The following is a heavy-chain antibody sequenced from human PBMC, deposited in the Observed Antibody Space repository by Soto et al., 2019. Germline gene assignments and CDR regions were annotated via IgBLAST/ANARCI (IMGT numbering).Heavy chain of an antibody. Sequence: ASVKVSCKASGYTFTSYDINWLRQATGQGLEWMGWMNPNSGNTGYAQKFQGRVTMTRNTSISTAYMELSSLRSEDTAAYYCARGGSGSYNVWYYYYYYGMDVWGQGTTVTVSS. D-gene: IGHD3-10*01. CDR1: GYTFTSYD. J-gene: IGHJ6*01. CDR2: MNPNSGNT. V-gene: IGHV1-8*01. CDR3: ARGGSGSYNVWYYYYYYGMDV.